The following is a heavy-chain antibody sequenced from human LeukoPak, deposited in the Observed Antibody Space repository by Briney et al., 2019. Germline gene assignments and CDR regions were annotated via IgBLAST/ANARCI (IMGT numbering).Heavy chain of an antibody. V-gene: IGHV4-4*02. CDR2: IHHSGRT. Sequence: PSETLSLTCVVSDDSRISDGYWWSWVRQPPGKGLEWIGEIHHSGRTNFNPSLKSRVTISVDTSKNQFSLKLTSVTAVDTAVYFCARSRDIVVVPAAIGLNWFDPWGQGTLVTVSA. CDR3: ARSRDIVVVPAAIGLNWFDP. J-gene: IGHJ5*02. CDR1: DDSRISDGYW. D-gene: IGHD2-2*02.